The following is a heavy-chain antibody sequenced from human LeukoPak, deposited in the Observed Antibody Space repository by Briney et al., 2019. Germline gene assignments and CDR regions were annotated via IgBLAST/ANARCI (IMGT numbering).Heavy chain of an antibody. V-gene: IGHV4-34*01. CDR3: ARDRYGGNSGDFDY. CDR2: INHSGST. J-gene: IGHJ4*02. Sequence: SETLSLTCAVYGGSFSGYYWSWLRQPPGKGLEWIGEINHSGSTNYNPSLKRRVTISVDTSKNQFSLKLTSVTAADTAVYYCARDRYGGNSGDFDYWGQGTLVTVSS. D-gene: IGHD4-23*01. CDR1: GGSFSGYY.